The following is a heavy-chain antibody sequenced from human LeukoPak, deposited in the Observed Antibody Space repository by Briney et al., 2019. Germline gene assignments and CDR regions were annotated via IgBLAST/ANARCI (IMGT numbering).Heavy chain of an antibody. CDR3: ARDRDYYYGSGSYVDAFDI. CDR1: GFTFSDYY. CDR2: ISSSGSTI. J-gene: IGHJ3*02. V-gene: IGHV3-11*01. D-gene: IGHD3-10*01. Sequence: PGGSLRLSCAASGFTFSDYYMSWIRQAPGKGLEWVSYISSSGSTIYYADSVKGRFTISRDNAKNSLYLQMNSLRAEDTAVYYCARDRDYYYGSGSYVDAFDIWGQGTMVTVSS.